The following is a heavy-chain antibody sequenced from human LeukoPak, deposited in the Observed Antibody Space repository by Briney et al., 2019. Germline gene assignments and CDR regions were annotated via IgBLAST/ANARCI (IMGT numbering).Heavy chain of an antibody. J-gene: IGHJ2*01. CDR3: VRRAYIYGIQGWYFDL. CDR2: IYYSGNT. V-gene: IGHV4-30-4*08. CDR1: GGSISSSSYY. Sequence: PSETLSLTCTVSGGSISSSSYYWGWIRQPPGRGLEWIGHIYYSGNTYYNPSLKSRVTISIDTSKNQFSLKLSSVTAADTAVYYCVRRAYIYGIQGWYFDLWGRGTLVTVSS. D-gene: IGHD5-18*01.